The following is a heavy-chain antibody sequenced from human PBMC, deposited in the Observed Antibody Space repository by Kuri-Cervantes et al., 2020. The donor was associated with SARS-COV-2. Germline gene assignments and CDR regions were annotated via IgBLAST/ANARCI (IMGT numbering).Heavy chain of an antibody. CDR2: INSDGSST. Sequence: GGSLRLSCAVSGFVVSSSYLSWVRQAPGEGLEWVSRINSDGSSTSYADSVKGRFTISRDNAKNTLYLQMNSLRAEDTAVYYCARDSGSYQTDWGQGTLVTVSS. J-gene: IGHJ4*02. CDR3: ARDSGSYQTD. CDR1: GFVVSSSY. D-gene: IGHD1-26*01. V-gene: IGHV3-74*01.